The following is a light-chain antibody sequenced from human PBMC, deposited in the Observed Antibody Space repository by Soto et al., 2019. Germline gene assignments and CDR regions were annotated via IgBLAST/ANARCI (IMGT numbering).Light chain of an antibody. CDR2: GAS. J-gene: IGKJ1*01. V-gene: IGKV3-20*01. Sequence: EIFLTQSPGTLSLSQWERATLSCRASQTVSSSYLVWYQQKAGQAPRLLIYGASNRATGIPDRFSGSGSGTDFTLSISRLEPEDFAVYYCQQYGSSPPTFGQGTKVDIK. CDR1: QTVSSSY. CDR3: QQYGSSPPT.